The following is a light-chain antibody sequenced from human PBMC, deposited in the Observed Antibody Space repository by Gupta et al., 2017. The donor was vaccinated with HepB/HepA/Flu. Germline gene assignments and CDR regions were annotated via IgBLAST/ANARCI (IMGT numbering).Light chain of an antibody. CDR3: CAHAGSGLYV. CDR2: EVR. Sequence: SALTPPSSVSGSPGPSITTSFPGTSGDVGNYNLVSWYQQYPGKAPKLMIYEVRKRPAGVSNRFSDSKSGNTTSLTISGLQAEDEADYNCCAHAGSGLYVFGTGTRVTVL. CDR1: SGDVGNYNL. V-gene: IGLV2-23*02. J-gene: IGLJ1*01.